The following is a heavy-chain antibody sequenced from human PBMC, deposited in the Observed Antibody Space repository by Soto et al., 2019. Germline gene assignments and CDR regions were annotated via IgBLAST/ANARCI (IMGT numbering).Heavy chain of an antibody. CDR2: IRSKAYGGTT. CDR1: GFTFGDYA. Sequence: GGSLRLSCTASGFTFGDYAMSWFRQAPGKGLEWVGFIRSKAYGGTTDYAESVKGRFTISRDDSKSIAYLQMNSLKTEDTAVYYCTREENCSGGSCYSGYAFDIWGQGTMVTVSS. D-gene: IGHD2-15*01. J-gene: IGHJ3*02. CDR3: TREENCSGGSCYSGYAFDI. V-gene: IGHV3-49*03.